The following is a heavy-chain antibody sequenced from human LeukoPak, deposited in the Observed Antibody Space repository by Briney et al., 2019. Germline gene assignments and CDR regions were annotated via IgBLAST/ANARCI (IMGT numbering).Heavy chain of an antibody. J-gene: IGHJ4*02. D-gene: IGHD2-2*01. Sequence: GGSLRLSCAASGFTFSSYAMNWVRQAPGKGLEWVAVISYDGSNKYYVDSVKGRLTISRDNAKNSLYLQMNSLRAEDTAVYYCARARGVVIPTAEGCRYYFDYWGQGTLVTVSS. V-gene: IGHV3-30*03. CDR2: ISYDGSNK. CDR1: GFTFSSYA. CDR3: ARARGVVIPTAEGCRYYFDY.